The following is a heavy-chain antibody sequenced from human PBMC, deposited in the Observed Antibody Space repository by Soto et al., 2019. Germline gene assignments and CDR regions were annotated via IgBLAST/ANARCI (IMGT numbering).Heavy chain of an antibody. J-gene: IGHJ4*02. CDR2: IYYSGST. CDR1: GGSISSRY. V-gene: IGHV4-59*08. CDR3: ARRNGSASEY. Sequence: PSETLSLTCTVSGGSISSRYWRWSRQPPGKGLEWIGYIYYSGSTNYNPSLKSRVTISVDTSKNQFSLKLSSVTAADTAVYYCARRNGSASEYWGQGTRVTVS. D-gene: IGHD1-26*01.